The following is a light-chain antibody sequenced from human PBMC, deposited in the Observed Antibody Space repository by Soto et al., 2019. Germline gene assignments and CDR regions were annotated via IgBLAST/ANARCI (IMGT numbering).Light chain of an antibody. CDR1: SSDVGSYNL. CDR3: CSDAAFDV. J-gene: IGLJ1*01. Sequence: QSALTQPASVSGSPGQSITISCTGTSSDVGSYNLVSWYQQHPGKAPKLMIYEGSKRPSGVSNRFSGSKSGNTASLTISGLQAEDEADYYCCSDAAFDVFGTGTKLTVL. V-gene: IGLV2-23*01. CDR2: EGS.